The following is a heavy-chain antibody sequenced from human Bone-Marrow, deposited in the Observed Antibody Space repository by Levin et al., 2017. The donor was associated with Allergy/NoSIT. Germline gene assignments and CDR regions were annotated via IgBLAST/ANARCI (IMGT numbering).Heavy chain of an antibody. CDR3: ARGYVDSWSGYYSAPLWDN. CDR1: GFSFRGYS. D-gene: IGHD3-3*01. V-gene: IGHV3-21*01. CDR2: ISSGSSFI. Sequence: AGGSLRLSCAASGFSFRGYSMAWVRQAPGKGLEWVASISSGSSFIYYGESVKGRFTISRDNAKNSLYLQMNNLRVEDTAVYYCARGYVDSWSGYYSAPLWDNWGQGALVTASS. J-gene: IGHJ4*02.